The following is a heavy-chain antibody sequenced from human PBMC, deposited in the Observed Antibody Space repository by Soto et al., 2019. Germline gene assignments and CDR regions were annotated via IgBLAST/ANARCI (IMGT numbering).Heavy chain of an antibody. Sequence: PSQTLSLTCAISGDSVSSNSAAWNWIRQSPSRGLEWLGRTYYRSKWYNDYAVSVKSRITINPDTSKNQFSLQLNSVTPEDTAVYYCAREVDYDILTGYYPFDYWGQGTLVTVSS. CDR3: AREVDYDILTGYYPFDY. CDR1: GDSVSSNSAA. V-gene: IGHV6-1*01. J-gene: IGHJ4*02. CDR2: TYYRSKWYN. D-gene: IGHD3-9*01.